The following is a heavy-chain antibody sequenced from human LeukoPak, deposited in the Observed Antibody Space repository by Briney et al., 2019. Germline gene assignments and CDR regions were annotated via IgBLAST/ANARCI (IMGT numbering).Heavy chain of an antibody. CDR1: GFTFSSDA. CDR2: ISGSGFSP. CDR3: AKGRLWGRVGYHYYYMDV. D-gene: IGHD3-16*01. Sequence: GGSLRLSCEASGFTFSSDAMNWVRQAPGKGLEWVSAISGSGFSPYYADSVKGRFTVSRDNTKNTLYLQMSSLRVADTALYYCAKGRLWGRVGYHYYYMDVCGKGTAVTISS. V-gene: IGHV3-23*01. J-gene: IGHJ6*03.